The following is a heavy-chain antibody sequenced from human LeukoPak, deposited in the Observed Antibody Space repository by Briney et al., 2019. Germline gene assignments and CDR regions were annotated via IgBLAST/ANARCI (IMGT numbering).Heavy chain of an antibody. V-gene: IGHV4-39*07. CDR3: ARPKEYSYGYLNYGMDV. D-gene: IGHD5-18*01. CDR1: GGSISSSSYY. J-gene: IGHJ6*02. CDR2: IYYSGST. Sequence: SETLSLTCTVSGGSISSSSYYWGWIRQPPGKGLEWIGSIYYSGSTYYNPSLKSRVTISVDTSKNQFSLKLSSVTAAVTAVYYCARPKEYSYGYLNYGMDVWGQGTTVTVSS.